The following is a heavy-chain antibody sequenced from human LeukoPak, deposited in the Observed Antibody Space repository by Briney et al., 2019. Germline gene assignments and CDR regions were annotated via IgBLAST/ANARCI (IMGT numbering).Heavy chain of an antibody. Sequence: GRSLRLSCAASGFTFSSFGMHWVRQAPGQGLEWVAVISFDGSNQYYADSVKGRFTISRDNAKNSLYLQMNSLRAEDTAVYYCARDSSGLGSDYWGQGTLVTVSS. J-gene: IGHJ4*02. CDR1: GFTFSSFG. D-gene: IGHD6-19*01. CDR2: ISFDGSNQ. V-gene: IGHV3-30*03. CDR3: ARDSSGLGSDY.